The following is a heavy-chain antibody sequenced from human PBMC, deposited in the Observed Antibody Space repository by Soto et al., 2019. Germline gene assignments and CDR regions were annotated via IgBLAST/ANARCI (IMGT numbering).Heavy chain of an antibody. V-gene: IGHV3-33*01. CDR3: ARGAVGYCSGGSCYYYFDY. J-gene: IGHJ4*02. CDR2: IWYDGSNK. CDR1: GFTFSSYG. Sequence: LRLSCAASGFTFSSYGMHWVRQAPGKGLEWVAVIWYDGSNKYYADSVKGRFTISRDNSKNTLYLQMNSLRAEDTAVYYCARGAVGYCSGGSCYYYFDYWGQGTLVTVSS. D-gene: IGHD2-15*01.